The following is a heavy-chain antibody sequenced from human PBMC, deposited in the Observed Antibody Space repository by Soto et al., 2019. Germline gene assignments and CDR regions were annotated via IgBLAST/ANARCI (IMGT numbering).Heavy chain of an antibody. J-gene: IGHJ5*02. CDR1: GGPISSSSYD. Sequence: SETLSLTCTVSGGPISSSSYDWGWIRQPPGKGLEGIGSIYYSGSTYSNPSLKSRVTISVDTSKNQFSLKLSSVTAADTAVYYCARHQSHSSSYVDPWGQGTLVTVS. CDR3: ARHQSHSSSYVDP. V-gene: IGHV4-39*01. D-gene: IGHD6-13*01. CDR2: IYYSGST.